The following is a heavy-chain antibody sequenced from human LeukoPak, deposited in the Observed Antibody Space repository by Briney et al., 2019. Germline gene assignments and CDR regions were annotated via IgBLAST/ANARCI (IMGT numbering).Heavy chain of an antibody. V-gene: IGHV3-7*01. CDR2: IKEDGSEK. CDR1: GFTFSGYW. Sequence: PGGSLRLSCAASGFTFSGYWMSWVRQAPGKGLEWVANIKEDGSEKYYVDSVKGRFTISRDNAKNSLYLQMNSLRAEDTAVYYCASEQLGSTWGQGTLVTVSS. J-gene: IGHJ4*02. CDR3: ASEQLGST. D-gene: IGHD6-13*01.